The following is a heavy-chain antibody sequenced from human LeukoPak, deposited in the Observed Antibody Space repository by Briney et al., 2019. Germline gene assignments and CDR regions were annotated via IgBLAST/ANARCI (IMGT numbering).Heavy chain of an antibody. CDR3: ARARYSTRWQSDFDY. CDR2: INPSGGST. D-gene: IGHD6-13*01. J-gene: IGHJ4*02. Sequence: ASVKVSCKASGYTFTSYYMHWVRQAPGQGLEWMGIINPSGGSTSYAQKFQGRVTMTRDTSTSTAYMELSSLRSDDTVVYYCARARYSTRWQSDFDYWGQGTLVTVSS. V-gene: IGHV1-46*01. CDR1: GYTFTSYY.